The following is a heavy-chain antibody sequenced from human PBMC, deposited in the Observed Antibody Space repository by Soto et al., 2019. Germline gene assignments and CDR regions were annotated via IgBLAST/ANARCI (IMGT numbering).Heavy chain of an antibody. D-gene: IGHD6-13*01. J-gene: IGHJ6*03. Sequence: SETLSLTCAVYGGSFSGYYWSWIRQPPGKGLEWIGEINHSGSTNYNPSLKSRVTISVDTSKNQFSLKLSSVTAADTAVYYCARERYSSSWYYYYYYMDVWGKGTTVTVSS. CDR3: ARERYSSSWYYYYYYMDV. CDR2: INHSGST. V-gene: IGHV4-34*01. CDR1: GGSFSGYY.